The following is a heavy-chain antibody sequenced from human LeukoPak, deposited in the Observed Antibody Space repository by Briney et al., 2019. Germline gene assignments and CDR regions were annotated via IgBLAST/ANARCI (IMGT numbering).Heavy chain of an antibody. CDR1: RFTFRRYA. V-gene: IGHV3-23*01. J-gene: IGHJ2*01. CDR3: AKGPHDRGYWYFDL. Sequence: GGSLRLSCEASRFTFRRYAMTWVRQAPGKGLEWVSPISGNGDTTFYADSVKGRFIISRDNSKNTLYLQMNSLRAEDSAVYYCAKGPHDRGYWYFDLWGRGTLVTVSS. CDR2: ISGNGDTT.